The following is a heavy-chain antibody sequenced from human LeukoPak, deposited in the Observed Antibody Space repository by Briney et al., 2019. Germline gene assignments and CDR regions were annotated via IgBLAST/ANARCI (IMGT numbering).Heavy chain of an antibody. CDR1: GDSVSSNSAA. CDR3: ARNGIGTTYDAFGI. D-gene: IGHD1-1*01. CDR2: TYFRSKWYN. V-gene: IGHV6-1*01. Sequence: SQTLSLTCAISGDSVSSNSAAWNWIRQSPSRGLEWLGRTYFRSKWYNDYAVSVKSRIILNADTSKNHFSLRLNSVTPEDTAVYFCARNGIGTTYDAFGIWGQGTMVTVSS. J-gene: IGHJ3*02.